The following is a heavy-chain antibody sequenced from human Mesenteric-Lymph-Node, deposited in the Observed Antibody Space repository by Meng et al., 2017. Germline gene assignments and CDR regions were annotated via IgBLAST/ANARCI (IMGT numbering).Heavy chain of an antibody. V-gene: IGHV3-74*01. CDR2: INSDGSST. J-gene: IGHJ4*02. CDR1: GFTFSSYW. Sequence: GESLKISCAASGFTFSSYWMHWVRQAPGKGLVWVSRINSDGSSTSYADSVKGRFTISRDNAKNSLYLQMNSLRAEDTAVYYCARGKWYYYDSSGYSDYWGQGTLVTVSS. CDR3: ARGKWYYYDSSGYSDY. D-gene: IGHD3-22*01.